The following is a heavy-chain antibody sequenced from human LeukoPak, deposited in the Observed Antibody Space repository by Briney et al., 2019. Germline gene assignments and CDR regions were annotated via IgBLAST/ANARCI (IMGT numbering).Heavy chain of an antibody. CDR3: ARDHCSSTGCYEDYYFGLDV. V-gene: IGHV1-2*02. Sequence: ASVKVSCKASGYTFTGYYMQWVRQAPGQGLEWMGWINPNSGGTNYAQMFQGRVTMTRDTSISTAYMELSRLRSDDTAVYYCARDHCSSTGCYEDYYFGLDVWGQGTTVTVSS. D-gene: IGHD2-2*01. CDR1: GYTFTGYY. CDR2: INPNSGGT. J-gene: IGHJ6*02.